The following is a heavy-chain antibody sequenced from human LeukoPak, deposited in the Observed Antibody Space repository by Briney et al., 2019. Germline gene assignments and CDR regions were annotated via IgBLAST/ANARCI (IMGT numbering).Heavy chain of an antibody. CDR3: ARDEHEPDNYYYYGMDV. Sequence: GSLRLSCAASGFTFSSYSMNWVRQAPGKGLEWVSYISSSSSTIYYADSVKGRFTISRDNAKNSLYLQMNSLRAEDTAVYYCARDEHEPDNYYYYGMDVWGQGTTVTVSS. J-gene: IGHJ6*02. CDR1: GFTFSSYS. V-gene: IGHV3-48*01. CDR2: ISSSSSTI. D-gene: IGHD1-14*01.